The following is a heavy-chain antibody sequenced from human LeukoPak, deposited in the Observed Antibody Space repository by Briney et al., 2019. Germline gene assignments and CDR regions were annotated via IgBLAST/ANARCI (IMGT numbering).Heavy chain of an antibody. V-gene: IGHV3-21*01. CDR3: ARDYDSRGYYLTYYYYYYMDV. J-gene: IGHJ6*03. D-gene: IGHD3-22*01. Sequence: GGSLRLSCAASGFTFSSYSMNWVRQAPGKGLEWVSSISSSSSYIYYADSVKGRFTISRDNAKNSLYLQMNSLRAEDTAVYYCARDYDSRGYYLTYYYYYYMDVWGKGTTVTVSS. CDR1: GFTFSSYS. CDR2: ISSSSSYI.